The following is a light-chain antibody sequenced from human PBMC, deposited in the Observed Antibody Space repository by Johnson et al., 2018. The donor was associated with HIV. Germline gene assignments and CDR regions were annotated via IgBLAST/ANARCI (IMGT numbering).Light chain of an antibody. CDR1: RSNIGNNY. CDR2: ENN. V-gene: IGLV1-51*02. J-gene: IGLJ1*01. CDR3: GTWDSSLTTSYV. Sequence: QSVLTQPPSVSAAPGQKVTISCSGSRSNIGNNYVSWYQQLPGTAPKLLIYENNKRPSGIPDRFSGSKSGTSATLGITGLQTGDEADYYCGTWDSSLTTSYVFGTGTKVIVV.